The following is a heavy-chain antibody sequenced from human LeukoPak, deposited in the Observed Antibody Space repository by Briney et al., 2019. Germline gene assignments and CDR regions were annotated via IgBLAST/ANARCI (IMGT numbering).Heavy chain of an antibody. V-gene: IGHV1-2*02. CDR3: ARVDGDSTGYYYYGMDV. CDR1: GYTFTGYY. Sequence: ASVKVSCKASGYTFTGYYMHWVRRAPGQGLEWMGWINPNSGGTNYAQKFQGRVTMTRDTSISTAYMGLSRLRSDDTAVYYCARVDGDSTGYYYYGMDVWGQGTTVTVSS. J-gene: IGHJ6*02. D-gene: IGHD4-17*01. CDR2: INPNSGGT.